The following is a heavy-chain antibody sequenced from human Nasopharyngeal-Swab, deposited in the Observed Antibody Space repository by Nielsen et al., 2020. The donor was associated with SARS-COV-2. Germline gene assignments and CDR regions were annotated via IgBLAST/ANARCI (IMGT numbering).Heavy chain of an antibody. CDR2: IYPGDSDT. V-gene: IGHV5-51*01. Sequence: VRQLPGKGLEWMGIIYPGDSDTRYSPSFQGQVTISADKSISTAYLQWSSLKASDTAMYYCARLGLRSYYFDYWGQGTLVTVSS. CDR3: ARLGLRSYYFDY. J-gene: IGHJ4*02. D-gene: IGHD3-16*01.